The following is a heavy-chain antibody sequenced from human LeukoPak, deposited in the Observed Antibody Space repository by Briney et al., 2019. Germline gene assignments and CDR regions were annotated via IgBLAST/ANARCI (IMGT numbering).Heavy chain of an antibody. J-gene: IGHJ4*02. D-gene: IGHD6-13*01. CDR3: AKARVIAAAGTDFDY. Sequence: GGSLRLSCAASGFTFSSYGMHWVRQAPGKGLEGVAFIRYDGSNKYYADSVKGRFTISRDNSKNTLYLQMNSLRAEDTALYYCAKARVIAAAGTDFDYWGQGTLVTVSS. CDR2: IRYDGSNK. V-gene: IGHV3-30*02. CDR1: GFTFSSYG.